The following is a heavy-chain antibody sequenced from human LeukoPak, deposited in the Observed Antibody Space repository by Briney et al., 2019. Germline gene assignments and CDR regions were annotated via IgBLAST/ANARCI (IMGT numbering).Heavy chain of an antibody. CDR2: FDIEDEKR. V-gene: IGHV1-24*01. Sequence: ASVKVSCKVSGHTLTELSIHWVRQAPGKGLEWLGGFDIEDEKRWYERKFRGRVTVTEDTSIDTAYMELSGLTSDDTAVYFCTTEYMTSAWRWGYWGQGTLVVVSS. J-gene: IGHJ4*02. CDR3: TTEYMTSAWRWGY. CDR1: GHTLTELS. D-gene: IGHD3-16*01.